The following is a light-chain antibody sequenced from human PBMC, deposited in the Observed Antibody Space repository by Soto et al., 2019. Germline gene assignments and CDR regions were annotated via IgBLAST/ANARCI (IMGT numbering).Light chain of an antibody. CDR1: QSVSSNY. CDR3: QQYGSPLT. Sequence: EIVLTQSPGTLSLSPGERATLSCRASQSVSSNYLAWYQQKPGQAPRLLIYGASSRATGIPDRFSGSGSGTDFTLTISRLEPEDFAVYYCQQYGSPLTFGGGTKVDI. V-gene: IGKV3-20*01. CDR2: GAS. J-gene: IGKJ4*01.